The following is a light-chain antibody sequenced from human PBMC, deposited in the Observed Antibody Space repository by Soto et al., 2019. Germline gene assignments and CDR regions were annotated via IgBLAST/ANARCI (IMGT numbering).Light chain of an antibody. Sequence: QSVLTQPPSVSAAPGQKVTISCSGSSSNIGNNYVSWYQQLPGTAPKLLIYDNNKRPSGIPDRFSGSKSGTSATLGITGLQTGDEADYYCSSHGGRKNFYVFGTGTKVTVL. J-gene: IGLJ1*01. CDR2: DNN. CDR3: SSHGGRKNFYV. V-gene: IGLV1-51*01. CDR1: SSNIGNNY.